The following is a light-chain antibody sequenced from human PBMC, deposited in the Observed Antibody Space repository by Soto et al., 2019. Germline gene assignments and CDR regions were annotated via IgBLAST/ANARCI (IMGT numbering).Light chain of an antibody. CDR1: SSDVGGYNY. Sequence: QPASVSGSPGQSITISCTGTSSDVGGYNYVSWYQQHPGKAPKLMIYDVSNRPSGVSNRFSGSKSGNTASLTISGLQAEDEADYYCSSYTSSSTEVFGTGTKLTVL. J-gene: IGLJ1*01. CDR3: SSYTSSSTEV. V-gene: IGLV2-14*01. CDR2: DVS.